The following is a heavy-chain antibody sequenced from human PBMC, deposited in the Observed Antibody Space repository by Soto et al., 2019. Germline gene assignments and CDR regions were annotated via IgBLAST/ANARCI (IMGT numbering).Heavy chain of an antibody. Sequence: GGSLRLSCAASGFTFSNAWMIWVRQAPGKGLEWVGRIKSKTDGETTDYAAPVKGRFTISRDDSKNTLYLQMNSLKTEDTAVYWCTTAPNQHYIAVAGTHFDYWGQGTLVTVSS. D-gene: IGHD6-19*01. J-gene: IGHJ4*02. CDR2: IKSKTDGETT. CDR1: GFTFSNAW. V-gene: IGHV3-15*07. CDR3: TTAPNQHYIAVAGTHFDY.